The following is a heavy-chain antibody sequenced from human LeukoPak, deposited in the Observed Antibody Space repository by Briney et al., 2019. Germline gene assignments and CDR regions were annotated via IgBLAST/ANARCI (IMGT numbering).Heavy chain of an antibody. V-gene: IGHV5-51*01. CDR2: IYPGDSDT. J-gene: IGHJ3*02. CDR3: ARHLRQSDYYDSGGYRNHDAFDI. Sequence: GESLKISCKGSGYSFTSYWIGWVRQMPGKGLEWMGIIYPGDSDTRYSPSFQGQVTISADKSISTAYLQWSSLKASDTAMYYCARHLRQSDYYDSGGYRNHDAFDIWGQGTMVTVSS. CDR1: GYSFTSYW. D-gene: IGHD3-22*01.